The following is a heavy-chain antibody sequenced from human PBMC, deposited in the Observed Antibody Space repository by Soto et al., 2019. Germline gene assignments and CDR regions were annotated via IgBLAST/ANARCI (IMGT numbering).Heavy chain of an antibody. J-gene: IGHJ4*02. CDR3: AASYGSGYRAFDY. D-gene: IGHD3-10*01. CDR1: GDTFSFYT. CDR2: VNPIVSMS. Sequence: QVQLVQSGAEVKKPGSSVKVSCKASGDTFSFYTINWVRQAPGLGLEWMGRVNPIVSMSNYAQKFQGRVTITAHNSTNTAYMQLSSLRSEDTAIYYCAASYGSGYRAFDYWGQGALVTVSS. V-gene: IGHV1-69*02.